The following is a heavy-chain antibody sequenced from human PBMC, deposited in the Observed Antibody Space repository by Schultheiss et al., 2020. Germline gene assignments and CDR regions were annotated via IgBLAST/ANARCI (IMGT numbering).Heavy chain of an antibody. CDR3: AKSSGGSYFGGLDV. Sequence: GGSLRLSCAASGFTFSSYWMSWVRQAPGKGLEWVAVISYDGSNKYYTDSVKGRFTISRDNSKNTLYLQMNSLRAEDTAVYYCAKSSGGSYFGGLDVWGQGTTVTVSS. D-gene: IGHD1-26*01. CDR2: ISYDGSNK. J-gene: IGHJ6*02. V-gene: IGHV3-30-3*01. CDR1: GFTFSSYW.